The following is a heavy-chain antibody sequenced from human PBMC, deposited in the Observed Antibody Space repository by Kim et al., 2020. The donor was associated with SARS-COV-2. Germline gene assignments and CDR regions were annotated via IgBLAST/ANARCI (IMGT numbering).Heavy chain of an antibody. J-gene: IGHJ6*02. V-gene: IGHV3-53*01. Sequence: GGSLRLSCAASGFTVSSNYMSWVRQAPGKGLEWVSVIYSGGSTFYADSVKGRFTISRDNSKNTLNLQMNSLTAEDTAVYYCATTTPLRQYYYYYYGMDVWGQGTTVTVSS. CDR1: GFTVSSNY. D-gene: IGHD1-1*01. CDR3: ATTTPLRQYYYYYYGMDV. CDR2: IYSGGST.